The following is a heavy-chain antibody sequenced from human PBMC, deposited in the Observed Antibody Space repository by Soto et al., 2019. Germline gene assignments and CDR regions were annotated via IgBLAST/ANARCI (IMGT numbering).Heavy chain of an antibody. D-gene: IGHD5-18*01. J-gene: IGHJ6*02. CDR1: GGSISSYY. V-gene: IGHV4-59*01. CDR2: IYYSGST. CDR3: ARDRVGGYSYGRYYYYGMDV. Sequence: SETLSLTCTVSGGSISSYYWSWIRQPPGKGLEWIEYIYYSGSTNYNPSLKSRVTISVDTSKNQFSLKLSSVTAADTAVYYCARDRVGGYSYGRYYYYGMDVWGQGTTVTVSS.